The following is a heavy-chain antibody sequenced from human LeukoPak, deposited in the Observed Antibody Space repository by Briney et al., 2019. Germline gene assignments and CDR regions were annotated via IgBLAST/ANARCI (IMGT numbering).Heavy chain of an antibody. CDR2: VSGSGSTV. V-gene: IGHV3-48*01. J-gene: IGHJ4*02. Sequence: GGSLGLSCAASGFTFSDHIMNWVRQLPGKRLEWVAYVSGSGSTVYYADSVKGRFTTSRDNGKSSLYLQMNSLRVEDTALYYCVRQFASWGQGTLVTVSS. CDR1: GFTFSDHI. CDR3: VRQFAS.